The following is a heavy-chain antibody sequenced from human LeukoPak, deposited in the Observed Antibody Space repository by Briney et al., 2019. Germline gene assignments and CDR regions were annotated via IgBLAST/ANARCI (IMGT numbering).Heavy chain of an antibody. CDR2: IYSGGST. V-gene: IGHV3-53*01. CDR1: GFTFSSYG. J-gene: IGHJ4*02. D-gene: IGHD2-21*01. Sequence: GGSLRLSCAASGFTFSSYGMHWVRQAPVKGLEWVSVIYSGGSTYYADSVKGRYTISRDNSTNTLYLQMNSLRAEDTAVYYCAREGSGGALDYWGQGTLVTVSS. CDR3: AREGSGGALDY.